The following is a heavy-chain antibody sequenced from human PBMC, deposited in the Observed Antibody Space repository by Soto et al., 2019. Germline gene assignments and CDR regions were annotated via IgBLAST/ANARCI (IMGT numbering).Heavy chain of an antibody. J-gene: IGHJ4*02. V-gene: IGHV3-7*01. D-gene: IGHD5-12*01. CDR3: AKYSGYDLDY. CDR1: GFSFRSYW. CDR2: IKQDGGVK. Sequence: EVQLVESGGGLVQPGGSLRLSCAASGFSFRSYWMSWVRQAPGKGLEWVANIKQDGGVKYYVDSVKGQFTISRDNAKNSLYLQMNSLRAEDTAVYYCAKYSGYDLDYWGQGTLVTVSS.